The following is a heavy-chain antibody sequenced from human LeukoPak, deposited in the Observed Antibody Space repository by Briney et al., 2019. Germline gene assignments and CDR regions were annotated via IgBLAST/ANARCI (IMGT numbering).Heavy chain of an antibody. V-gene: IGHV3-23*01. CDR2: ITASGHST. CDR3: AKFRVGYNDGIHFDY. CDR1: GFTFSTYA. D-gene: IGHD5-18*01. Sequence: GGSLRLSCAASGFTFSTYAMTWVRQAPGRGLEWVSAITASGHSTYYADSVKGRFTISRDNSKNTLFLQMNSLRADDTAIYYCAKFRVGYNDGIHFDYWGKGTLVTISS. J-gene: IGHJ4*02.